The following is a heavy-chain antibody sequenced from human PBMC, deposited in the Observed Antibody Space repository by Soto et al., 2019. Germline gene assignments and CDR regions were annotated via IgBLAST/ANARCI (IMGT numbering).Heavy chain of an antibody. CDR2: IIPIFGTA. J-gene: IGHJ4*02. V-gene: IGHV1-69*13. CDR3: ASPGVTNLKIWSGYYNY. D-gene: IGHD3-3*01. CDR1: GGTFSSYA. Sequence: SVKVSCKASGGTFSSYAISWVRQAPGQGLEWMGGIIPIFGTANYAQKFQGRVTITADESTSTAYMELSSLRSEDTAVYYCASPGVTNLKIWSGYYNYWGQGTLGTVSS.